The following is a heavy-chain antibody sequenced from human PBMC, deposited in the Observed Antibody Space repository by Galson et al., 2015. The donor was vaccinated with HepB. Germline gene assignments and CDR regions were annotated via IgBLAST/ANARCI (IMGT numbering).Heavy chain of an antibody. CDR3: ARIGAHYYYYYMDV. J-gene: IGHJ6*03. V-gene: IGHV4-34*01. D-gene: IGHD3-10*01. CDR1: GGSVSGYY. Sequence: SETLSLTCTVYGGSVSGYYWTWIRQSPGKGLEWIGEINDRGNTNYNPSLKSRLTISADTSRNQFSLNLDSVTAADAAVYYCARIGAHYYYYYMDVWGRGTTVTVSS. CDR2: INDRGNT.